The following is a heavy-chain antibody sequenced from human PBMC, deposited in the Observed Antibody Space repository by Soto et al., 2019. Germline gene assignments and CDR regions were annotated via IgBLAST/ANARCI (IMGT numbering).Heavy chain of an antibody. V-gene: IGHV3-33*01. CDR1: GFTFSGFG. J-gene: IGHJ4*02. D-gene: IGHD3-16*01. Sequence: GSLRLSCAASGFTFSGFGMHWVRQAPGKGLEWVAIIWYDGSDKYYADSVKGRFTIPRDNSKNTLYLQMNSLRAEDTAVYHCAFGNLSYYFDFWGQGTPVTVSS. CDR2: IWYDGSDK. CDR3: AFGNLSYYFDF.